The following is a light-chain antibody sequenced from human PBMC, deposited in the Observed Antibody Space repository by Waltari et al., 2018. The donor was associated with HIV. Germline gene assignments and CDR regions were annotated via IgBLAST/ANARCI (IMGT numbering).Light chain of an antibody. J-gene: IGLJ1*01. CDR1: SSKLGADYD. CDR2: GNT. V-gene: IGLV1-40*01. CDR3: QSYDNSLSGTYV. Sequence: QSVLTQPPSVSGTPGQRLTISCTGSSSKLGADYDVHWYQHLSGTAPKVIIYGNTNRPSGVPDRFSGSKSGTSASLVITGLQAEDEADYYCQSYDNSLSGTYVFGGGTKVNVL.